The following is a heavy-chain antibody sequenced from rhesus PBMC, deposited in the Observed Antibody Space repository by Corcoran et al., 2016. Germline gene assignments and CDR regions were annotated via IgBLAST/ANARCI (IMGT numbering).Heavy chain of an antibody. CDR1: GYSISSGYG. Sequence: QLQLQESGPGLVKPSETLSLTCAVSGYSISSGYGWTWLRQPPGKGLQWIGYIAYRENTSYNPSLKSRVTISRDTSKNQFSLKLSSMTAADTAVYYCARDPYGSSYYFDYWGQGVLVTVSS. CDR3: ARDPYGSSYYFDY. V-gene: IGHV4-122*02. CDR2: IAYRENT. J-gene: IGHJ4*01. D-gene: IGHD4-29*01.